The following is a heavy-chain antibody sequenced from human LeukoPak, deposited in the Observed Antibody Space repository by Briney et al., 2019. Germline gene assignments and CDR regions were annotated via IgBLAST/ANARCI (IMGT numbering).Heavy chain of an antibody. J-gene: IGHJ4*02. Sequence: ASVKVSCKASGYTFTSYDINWVRQATGQGLEWMGWMNPNSGNTGYAQKFQGRVTITRNTSISTAYMELSSLRSEDTAVYYCAREGLEVDTAMVTFDYWGQGTLVTVSS. CDR2: MNPNSGNT. V-gene: IGHV1-8*03. CDR1: GYTFTSYD. D-gene: IGHD5-18*01. CDR3: AREGLEVDTAMVTFDY.